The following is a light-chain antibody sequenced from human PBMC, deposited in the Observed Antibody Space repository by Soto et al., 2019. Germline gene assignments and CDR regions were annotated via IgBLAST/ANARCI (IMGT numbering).Light chain of an antibody. CDR3: CSYVGSYSYV. V-gene: IGLV1-47*01. J-gene: IGLJ1*01. CDR1: SSNIGSNY. Sequence: QSVLTQPPSASGTPGQRVNISCSGSSSNIGSNYVYWYRQFPGTAPKLLIQRNNQRPSGVPARFSGSKSGTSASLAFSGLRSEDEADYYCCSYVGSYSYVFGTGTKVTVL. CDR2: RNN.